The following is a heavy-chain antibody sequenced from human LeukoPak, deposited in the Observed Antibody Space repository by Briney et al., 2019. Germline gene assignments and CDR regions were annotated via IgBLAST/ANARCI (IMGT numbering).Heavy chain of an antibody. CDR1: GGTFSSYA. Sequence: GSSVYVSCKASGGTFSSYAISWVRQAPGQGHEWMGGIIPIFGTANYAQKFQGRVTITADESTSTAYMELSSLRSEDTAVYYCARRDSLGYCSSTSCYSNAFDIWGQGTMVTVSS. CDR3: ARRDSLGYCSSTSCYSNAFDI. D-gene: IGHD2-2*01. J-gene: IGHJ3*02. V-gene: IGHV1-69*01. CDR2: IIPIFGTA.